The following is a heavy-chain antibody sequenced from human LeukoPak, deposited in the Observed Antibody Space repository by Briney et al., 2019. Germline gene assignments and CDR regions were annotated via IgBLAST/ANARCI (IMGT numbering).Heavy chain of an antibody. CDR3: ARQGGSSSPYYYYYMDV. D-gene: IGHD6-6*01. CDR1: GYSITSGYY. J-gene: IGHJ6*03. Sequence: SETLSLTCDVSGYSITSGYYWGWFRQPPGKGLEWIGNIFHAGNTYYNPSLRSRVTISVDTSKNQFSLMLTSVTAADTAVYYCARQGGSSSPYYYYYMDVWGKGTTVTVSS. CDR2: IFHAGNT. V-gene: IGHV4-38-2*01.